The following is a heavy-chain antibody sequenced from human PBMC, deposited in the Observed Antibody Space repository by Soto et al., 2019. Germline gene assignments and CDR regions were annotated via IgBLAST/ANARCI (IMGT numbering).Heavy chain of an antibody. Sequence: EVQLLESGGGLVQPGGSLRLSCAASGFTFSSYAMSWVRQAPGKGLEWVSAISGSGGSTYYADSVKGRFTISRDNSKNTLYLQMNSLIAEDTAVYYCAKDPTDGYSDPPPIDYWGQGTLVTVSS. CDR1: GFTFSSYA. D-gene: IGHD5-18*01. J-gene: IGHJ4*02. CDR3: AKDPTDGYSDPPPIDY. CDR2: ISGSGGST. V-gene: IGHV3-23*01.